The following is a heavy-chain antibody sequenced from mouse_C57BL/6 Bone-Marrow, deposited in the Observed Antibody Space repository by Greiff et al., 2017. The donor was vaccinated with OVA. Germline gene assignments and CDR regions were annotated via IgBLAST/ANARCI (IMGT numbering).Heavy chain of an antibody. Sequence: VQVVESGPELVKPGASVKLSCKASGYTFTSYDINWVKQRPGQGLEWIGWIYPRDGSTKYDEKFKGKATLTVDTSSSTAYMELHSLTSEDSAVYFCARWDDGYFPWFAYWGQGTLVTVSA. D-gene: IGHD2-3*01. J-gene: IGHJ3*01. CDR1: GYTFTSYD. CDR3: ARWDDGYFPWFAY. V-gene: IGHV1-85*01. CDR2: IYPRDGST.